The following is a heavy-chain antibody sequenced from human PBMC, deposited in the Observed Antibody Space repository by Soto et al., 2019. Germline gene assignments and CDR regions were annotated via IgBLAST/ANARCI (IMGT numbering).Heavy chain of an antibody. Sequence: PSETLSLTCTVSGGSISSYFCSWIRQPAGKGLEWIGRIYTSGSTNYNPSLKSRVTMSVDTSKNQFSLKLSSVTAADTAVYYCARKSTVVTLRTFDIWGQGTMVTVSS. J-gene: IGHJ3*02. CDR3: ARKSTVVTLRTFDI. V-gene: IGHV4-4*07. CDR1: GGSISSYF. D-gene: IGHD2-21*02. CDR2: IYTSGST.